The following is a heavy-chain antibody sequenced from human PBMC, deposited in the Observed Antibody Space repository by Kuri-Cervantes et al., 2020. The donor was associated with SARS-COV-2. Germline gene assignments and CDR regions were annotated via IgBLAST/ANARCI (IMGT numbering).Heavy chain of an antibody. CDR1: GYIFTTCE. Sequence: ASVKVSCKASGYIFTTCEINWVRQVPGQGLEWIGWMNPNNGNTGYAQKFQGRVTITRDTSMNTAYMDLGSLTSEDTGVYYRARMTPRGVWGDPFDVWGQGTKVTVSS. V-gene: IGHV1-8*03. CDR2: MNPNNGNT. D-gene: IGHD3-16*01. CDR3: ARMTPRGVWGDPFDV. J-gene: IGHJ3*01.